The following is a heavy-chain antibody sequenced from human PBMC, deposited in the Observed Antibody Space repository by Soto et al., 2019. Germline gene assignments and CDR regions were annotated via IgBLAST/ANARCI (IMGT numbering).Heavy chain of an antibody. CDR1: GFTFSGSA. J-gene: IGHJ4*02. CDR2: IRNKPYNYAT. D-gene: IGHD4-17*01. CDR3: SRLEVDYGDYAED. Sequence: EVQLVESGGGLVQPGGSLKLSCAASGFTFSGSAMHWVRQASGKGLEWVGRIRNKPYNYATAYAASVKGRFTISRDDSKNTAFLQMNSLKTEDTAVYYCSRLEVDYGDYAEDWGQGTLVTVSS. V-gene: IGHV3-73*01.